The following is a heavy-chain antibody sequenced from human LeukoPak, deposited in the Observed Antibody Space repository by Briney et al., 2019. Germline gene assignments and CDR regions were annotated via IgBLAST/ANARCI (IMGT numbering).Heavy chain of an antibody. J-gene: IGHJ6*03. D-gene: IGHD3-10*01. V-gene: IGHV1-58*02. Sequence: SVKVSCKASGGTFSSYAISWVRQAPGQRLEWIGWIVVGSGNTNYAQKFQERVTITRDMSTSTAYMELSSLRSEDTAVYYCAAAIWFGELFYMDVWGKGTTVTISS. CDR2: IVVGSGNT. CDR3: AAAIWFGELFYMDV. CDR1: GGTFSSYA.